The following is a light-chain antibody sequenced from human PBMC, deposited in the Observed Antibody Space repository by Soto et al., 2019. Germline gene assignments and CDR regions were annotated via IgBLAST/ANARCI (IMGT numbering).Light chain of an antibody. CDR2: RNN. Sequence: QSVLTQPASASGTPGQRLTISCSGSNSNIGSHTVNWYQHVAGTAPKLLIYRNNQRPSGVPDRFSGSKSGTSASLAIAGLRSEDESDYYCASWDDSLNGPVFGGGTKLTVL. CDR1: NSNIGSHT. V-gene: IGLV1-44*01. J-gene: IGLJ3*02. CDR3: ASWDDSLNGPV.